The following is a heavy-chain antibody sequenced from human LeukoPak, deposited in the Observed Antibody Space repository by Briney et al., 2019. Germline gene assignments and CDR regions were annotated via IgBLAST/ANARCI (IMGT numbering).Heavy chain of an antibody. Sequence: GGSLRLSCAGSGFTFSNYAMSWVRQAPGKGREWVSGISTKGDSTYYADSVEGRFPISRDNSKNTLYLQMNSLRAEDTAVYYCASLYCSGGSCPPSYYYYGMDVWGQGTTVTVSS. CDR3: ASLYCSGGSCPPSYYYYGMDV. D-gene: IGHD2-15*01. J-gene: IGHJ6*02. CDR2: ISTKGDST. V-gene: IGHV3-23*01. CDR1: GFTFSNYA.